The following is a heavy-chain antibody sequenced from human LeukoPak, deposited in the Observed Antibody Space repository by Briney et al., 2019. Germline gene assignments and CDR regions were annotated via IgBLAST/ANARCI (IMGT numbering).Heavy chain of an antibody. CDR2: IYSGGST. V-gene: IGHV3-66*01. CDR3: ARGGAVADINLDS. CDR1: GFTVRSNY. J-gene: IGHJ4*02. D-gene: IGHD6-19*01. Sequence: PGGSLRLSCAASGFTVRSNYMSWVRQAPGKGLEWVSVIYSGGSTYYADSVKGRFTISRDNSKNTLYLQMNSLRAEDTAVYYCARGGAVADINLDSWGQGTLVIVSS.